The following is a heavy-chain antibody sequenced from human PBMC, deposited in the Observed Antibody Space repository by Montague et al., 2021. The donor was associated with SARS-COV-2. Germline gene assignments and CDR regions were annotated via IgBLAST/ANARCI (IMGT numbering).Heavy chain of an antibody. CDR1: GGSFSSCY. Sequence: SETLSLTCAVSGGSFSSCYCNWICQRPGQGQGWVGEVNHNGSTSYYPSPSSQVTITVDTATTQFSLKLSSVTAADTAVSYCARWRSSSSCIYYYCYGMDFRGQGTPVPVS. V-gene: IGHV4-34*01. CDR2: VNHNGST. CDR3: ARWRSSSSCIYYYCYGMDF. J-gene: IGHJ6*02. D-gene: IGHD6-13*01.